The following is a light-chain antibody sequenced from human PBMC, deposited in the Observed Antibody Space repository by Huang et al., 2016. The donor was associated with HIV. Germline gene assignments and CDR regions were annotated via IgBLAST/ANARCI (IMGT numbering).Light chain of an antibody. J-gene: IGKJ1*01. CDR3: QKRSNRTPTT. Sequence: EIILTQSPATLSLSPGERATLSCRASQSVGSYLAWYQQKPGQAPRLLIYDASNRATGIPTRFSGGGSGTDFTLTIRGLEPDDFAVYFCQKRSNRTPTTFGQGTKVE. V-gene: IGKV3-11*01. CDR1: QSVGSY. CDR2: DAS.